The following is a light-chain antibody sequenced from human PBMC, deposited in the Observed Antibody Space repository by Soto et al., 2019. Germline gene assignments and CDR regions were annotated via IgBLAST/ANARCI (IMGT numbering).Light chain of an antibody. CDR2: EVS. CDR1: SSDVGGYNY. J-gene: IGLJ1*01. V-gene: IGLV2-8*01. CDR3: SSYAGSNIPYV. Sequence: QSVLTQPPSASGSPGQSVTISCTGTSSDVGGYNYVSWYQQHPGKAPKLMIYEVSKRPSGVPVRFSGSKSGNTASLTVSGLQAEDEADYYCSSYAGSNIPYVFGTGTKLTVL.